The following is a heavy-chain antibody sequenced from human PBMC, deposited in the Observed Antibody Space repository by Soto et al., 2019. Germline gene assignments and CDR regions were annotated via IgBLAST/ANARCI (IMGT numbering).Heavy chain of an antibody. J-gene: IGHJ4*02. CDR2: IFYSGST. D-gene: IGHD6-19*01. CDR3: PGVGSCGWSPDY. CDR1: GGSISGHY. Sequence: SETLSLTCTVSGGSISGHYWIWIRQSPGKGLERIGHIFYSGSTNYNPSLKSRITLSADTSKNPLSLSLSSVTAAATAVSYCPGVGSCGWSPDYWGQGILVTVSS. V-gene: IGHV4-59*11.